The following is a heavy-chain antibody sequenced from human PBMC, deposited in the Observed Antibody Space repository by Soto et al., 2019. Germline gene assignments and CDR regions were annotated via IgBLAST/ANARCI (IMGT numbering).Heavy chain of an antibody. V-gene: IGHV1-18*01. J-gene: IGHJ3*02. Sequence: ASVKVSCKASGYTFTSYGISWVRQAPGQGLEWMGWISAYNGNTNYAQKLQGRVTMTTDTSTSTAYMELRSLRSDDTAVYYCARWEDLVTMVRAYAFDIWGQGTMVTVSS. CDR3: ARWEDLVTMVRAYAFDI. D-gene: IGHD3-10*01. CDR1: GYTFTSYG. CDR2: ISAYNGNT.